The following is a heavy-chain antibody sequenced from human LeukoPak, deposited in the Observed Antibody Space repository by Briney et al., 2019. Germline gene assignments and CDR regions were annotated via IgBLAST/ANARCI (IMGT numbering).Heavy chain of an antibody. J-gene: IGHJ4*02. D-gene: IGHD1-26*01. Sequence: ASVKVSCKASGYTFTGYYMHWVRQAPGQGLEWMGWINPNSGGTNYAQKFQGRVTMTRDTSISTAHMELSRLRSDDTAVYYCARSSSAWELFDYWGQGTLVTVSS. V-gene: IGHV1-2*02. CDR2: INPNSGGT. CDR3: ARSSSAWELFDY. CDR1: GYTFTGYY.